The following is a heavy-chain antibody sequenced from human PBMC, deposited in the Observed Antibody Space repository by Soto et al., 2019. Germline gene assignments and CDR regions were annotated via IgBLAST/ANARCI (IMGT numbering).Heavy chain of an antibody. Sequence: GGSLRLSCAASGFTFSSYAMSWVRQAPGKGLEWVSAISGSGGSTYYADSVKGRFTISRDNSKNTLYLQMNSLRAEDTAVYYCAKAIHYDFWSGYYTGKTSLNDPRSYGMDVWGQGTTVTVS. D-gene: IGHD3-3*01. V-gene: IGHV3-23*01. CDR1: GFTFSSYA. J-gene: IGHJ6*02. CDR3: AKAIHYDFWSGYYTGKTSLNDPRSYGMDV. CDR2: ISGSGGST.